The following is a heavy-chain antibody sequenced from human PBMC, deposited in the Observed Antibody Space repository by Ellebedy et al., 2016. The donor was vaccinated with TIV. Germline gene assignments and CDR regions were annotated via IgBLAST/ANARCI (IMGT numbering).Heavy chain of an antibody. Sequence: SVKVSCXASGGTFSSYAISWVRQAPGPGLEWMGGIIPIFGTANYAQKFQGRVTITADKSTSTAYMELSSLRSEDTAVYYCASRDDFWSGYTYDYYYGMDVWGQGTTVTVS. CDR1: GGTFSSYA. CDR2: IIPIFGTA. J-gene: IGHJ6*02. CDR3: ASRDDFWSGYTYDYYYGMDV. D-gene: IGHD3-3*01. V-gene: IGHV1-69*06.